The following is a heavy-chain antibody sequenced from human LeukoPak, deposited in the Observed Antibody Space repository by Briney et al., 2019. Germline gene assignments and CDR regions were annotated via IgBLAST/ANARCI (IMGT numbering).Heavy chain of an antibody. D-gene: IGHD3-16*01. CDR3: LRYLGYVRGNFWYDALDI. V-gene: IGHV3-23*01. J-gene: IGHJ3*02. CDR1: GFSFSSYA. Sequence: PGGSLRLSCVPSGFSFSSYAMRWVRQAPGRGLKWVSAISGSGGSTYYADSVKGRFTISRDNAKNTVYLQVGSLRGDDPAVFYCLRYLGYVRGNFWYDALDIWGQGTLVTVSS. CDR2: ISGSGGST.